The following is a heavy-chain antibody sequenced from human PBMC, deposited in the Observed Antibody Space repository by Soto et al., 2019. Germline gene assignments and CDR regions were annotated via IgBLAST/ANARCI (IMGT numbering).Heavy chain of an antibody. CDR1: GGSFSGYY. CDR2: INHSGST. J-gene: IGHJ5*02. CDR3: AGRGYSSGWYPGRNS. Sequence: SETLSLTCAVYGGSFSGYYWSWIRQPPGKGLEWIGEINHSGSTNYNPSLKSRVTISVDTSKNQFSLKLSSVTAADTAVYYCAGRGYSSGWYPGRNSWGQGTLVSGS. V-gene: IGHV4-34*01. D-gene: IGHD6-19*01.